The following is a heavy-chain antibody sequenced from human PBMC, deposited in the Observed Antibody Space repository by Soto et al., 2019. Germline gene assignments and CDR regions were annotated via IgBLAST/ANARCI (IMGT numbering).Heavy chain of an antibody. CDR1: GFSLNTRGVG. J-gene: IGHJ4*02. D-gene: IGHD6-19*01. CDR3: ARDSSGWFGFDY. Sequence: QITLKESGPTLVKPTQTLTLTCTFSGFSLNTRGVGVGWIRQPPGKALEWLALIYWDDDERFSPSLRSMLTIXKXTSKNQVVLTMTNMDPLDTATYYCARDSSGWFGFDYWGQGTLVTVSS. V-gene: IGHV2-5*02. CDR2: IYWDDDE.